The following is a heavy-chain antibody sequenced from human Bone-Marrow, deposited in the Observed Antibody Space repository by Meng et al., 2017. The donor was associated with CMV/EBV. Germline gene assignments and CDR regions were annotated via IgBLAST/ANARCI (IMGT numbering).Heavy chain of an antibody. CDR2: IRYDGSNK. V-gene: IGHV3-30*02. CDR3: AKDMKRMTIFGVVITKYYYYYGMDV. Sequence: LTTSCTASAVTFISQGLLRVRQAPGKGLEWVAFIRYDGSNKYYADSVKGRFTISRDNSKNTLYLQMNSLRAEDTAVYYCAKDMKRMTIFGVVITKYYYYYGMDVWGQGTTVTVSS. J-gene: IGHJ6*02. D-gene: IGHD3-3*01. CDR1: AVTFISQG.